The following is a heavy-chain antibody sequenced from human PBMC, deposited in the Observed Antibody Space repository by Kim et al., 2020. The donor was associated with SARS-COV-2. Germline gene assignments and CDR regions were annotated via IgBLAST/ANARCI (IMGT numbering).Heavy chain of an antibody. V-gene: IGHV3-73*01. Sequence: GGSLRLSCAASGFTFSGSAMHWVRQASGKGLEWVGRIRSKANSYATAYAASVKGRFTISRDDSKNTAYLQMNSLKTEDTAVYYCTRTRETRYSSSSGGYYGMDVWGQGTTVTVSS. D-gene: IGHD6-6*01. CDR3: TRTRETRYSSSSGGYYGMDV. CDR2: IRSKANSYAT. CDR1: GFTFSGSA. J-gene: IGHJ6*02.